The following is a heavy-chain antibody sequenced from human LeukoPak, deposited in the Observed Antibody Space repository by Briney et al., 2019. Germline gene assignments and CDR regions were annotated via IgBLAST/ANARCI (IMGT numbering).Heavy chain of an antibody. V-gene: IGHV3-64*01. CDR1: GFTFSSFA. CDR3: ARRDWNLGYFDY. Sequence: PGGSLRLSCGASGFTFSSFAMHWVRQSPGKGLEYISAISSDGSRTYYANSVKGRFSISRDNSKNTLYLRMGSLRAEDMAVYYCARRDWNLGYFDYWGPGTLVTVSS. D-gene: IGHD1-1*01. J-gene: IGHJ4*02. CDR2: ISSDGSRT.